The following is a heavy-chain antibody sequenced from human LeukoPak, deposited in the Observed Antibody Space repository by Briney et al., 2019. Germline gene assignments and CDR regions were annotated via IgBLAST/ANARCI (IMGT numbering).Heavy chain of an antibody. V-gene: IGHV3-23*01. CDR3: ANPYRLLQYYFDY. J-gene: IGHJ4*02. Sequence: QPGGSLRLSCAASGFTFSSYAMSWVRQAPGKGLEWVSAISGSGGSTYYADSVKGRFTISRDNSKNTLYLQMNSLRAEDTAVYYCANPYRLLQYYFDYWGQGTLVTVSS. CDR2: ISGSGGST. CDR1: GFTFSSYA. D-gene: IGHD2-15*01.